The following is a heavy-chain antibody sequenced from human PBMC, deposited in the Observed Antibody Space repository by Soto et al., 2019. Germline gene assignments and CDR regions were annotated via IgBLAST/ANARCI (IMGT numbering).Heavy chain of an antibody. D-gene: IGHD6-19*01. CDR3: ARVVGGIPVAGSWNWFDP. CDR1: GYTFTSYA. V-gene: IGHV1-18*04. CDR2: ISTYNGNT. Sequence: SSVKVSCKASGYTFTSYALSWVRPAPGQGLEWVVCISTYNGNTNYAQNLQGRVTMTTDISTNTAYMELRSLRSDDTAVYYCARVVGGIPVAGSWNWFDPWG. J-gene: IGHJ5*02.